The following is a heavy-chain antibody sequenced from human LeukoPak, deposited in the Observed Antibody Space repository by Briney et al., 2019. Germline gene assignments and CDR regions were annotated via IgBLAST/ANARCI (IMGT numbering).Heavy chain of an antibody. D-gene: IGHD5-24*01. CDR1: GFTFSGSA. V-gene: IGHV3-73*01. CDR2: IRSKANSYAP. Sequence: PGGSLTLSCAASGFTFSGSAMHWVRQASGQGLEWCGRIRSKANSYAPAYAASVKGRFTISRDDSKNTAYLQMNSLKTEAAAVYYCTTREGYNWSDFDYWGQGTLVTVSS. CDR3: TTREGYNWSDFDY. J-gene: IGHJ4*02.